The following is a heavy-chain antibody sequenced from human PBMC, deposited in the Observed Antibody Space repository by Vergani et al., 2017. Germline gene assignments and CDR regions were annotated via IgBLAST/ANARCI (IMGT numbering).Heavy chain of an antibody. CDR2: IYPDDSDT. J-gene: IGHJ4*02. CDR3: TRPYTGYDPFDY. CDR1: GYIFTTYW. Sequence: EVQLVQSEAAVRKPGESLKISCKGSGYIFTTYWIAWVRQMPGRGLEWMGIIYPDDSDTRYSPSVQGQVTISVDKSISAAYLQWSSLKASDTAIYYCTRPYTGYDPFDYWGQGTLVTVSS. D-gene: IGHD5-12*01. V-gene: IGHV5-51*01.